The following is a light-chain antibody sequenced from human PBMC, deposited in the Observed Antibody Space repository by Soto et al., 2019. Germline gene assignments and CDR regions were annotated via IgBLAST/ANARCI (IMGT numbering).Light chain of an antibody. V-gene: IGLV1-44*01. J-gene: IGLJ2*01. CDR2: SNI. CDR3: AAWDDILTGPV. Sequence: QSVLTQPPSASGTPGQRVTISCSGSSSNIGGNTVNWYQQLPGTAPKLLIYSNIQRPSGVPDRFSGSKSGTSASLAISGLQSEDEADYYCAAWDDILTGPVFGGGTKLTVL. CDR1: SSNIGGNT.